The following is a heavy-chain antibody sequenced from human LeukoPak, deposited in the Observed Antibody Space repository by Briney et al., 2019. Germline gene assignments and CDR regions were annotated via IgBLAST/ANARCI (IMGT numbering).Heavy chain of an antibody. CDR1: GGSFSGYY. D-gene: IGHD6-19*01. CDR3: ASQKQWLVRSAFDY. J-gene: IGHJ4*02. V-gene: IGHV4-34*01. Sequence: SETLSLTCAVYGGSFSGYYWSWIRQPPGKGLEWIGEINHSGSTNYNPSLKSRVTISVDTSKNQFSLKLSSVTAADTAVYYCASQKQWLVRSAFDYWGQGTLVTVSS. CDR2: INHSGST.